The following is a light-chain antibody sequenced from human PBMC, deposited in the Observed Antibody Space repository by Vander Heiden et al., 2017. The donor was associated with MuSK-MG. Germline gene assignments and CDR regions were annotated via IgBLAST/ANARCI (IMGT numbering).Light chain of an antibody. CDR3: QQDDNLPIT. CDR1: QDISNY. Sequence: DIQMTQSPSSLSASVGDRVTITCQASQDISNYLNWYQQKPGQAPKLLIYDASNLETGVPSRFSGSGSGTDFTFTISSLQPEDFATYYCQQDDNLPITFGQGTQVEIK. V-gene: IGKV1-33*01. J-gene: IGKJ5*01. CDR2: DAS.